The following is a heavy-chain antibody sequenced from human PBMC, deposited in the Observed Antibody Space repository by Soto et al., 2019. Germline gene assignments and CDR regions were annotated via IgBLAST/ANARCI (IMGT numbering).Heavy chain of an antibody. D-gene: IGHD3-10*01. CDR1: GGTFSSYA. J-gene: IGHJ6*02. CDR3: ARKPSRGSYYDDDVRDV. V-gene: IGHV1-69*13. Sequence: SVKVSCKXSGGTFSSYAISWVRQAPGQGLEWMGGIIPIFGTANYAQKFQGRVTITADESTSTAYMELSSLRSEDTAVYYCARKPSRGSYYDDDVRDVWGQGTKVTVSS. CDR2: IIPIFGTA.